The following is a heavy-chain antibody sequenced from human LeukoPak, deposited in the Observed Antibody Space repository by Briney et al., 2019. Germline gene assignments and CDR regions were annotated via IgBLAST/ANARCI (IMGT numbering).Heavy chain of an antibody. D-gene: IGHD2-2*01. CDR3: ARAERKYCSSTSCSAPYYYYYYGMDV. V-gene: IGHV1-69*13. J-gene: IGHJ6*04. CDR1: GGTFSSYA. CDR2: IIPIFGTA. Sequence: GASVKVSCKASGGTFSSYAISWVRQAPGQGLEWMGGIIPIFGTANSAQKFQGRVTITADESTSTAYMELSSLRSEDTAVYYCARAERKYCSSTSCSAPYYYYYYGMDVWGKGTTVTVSS.